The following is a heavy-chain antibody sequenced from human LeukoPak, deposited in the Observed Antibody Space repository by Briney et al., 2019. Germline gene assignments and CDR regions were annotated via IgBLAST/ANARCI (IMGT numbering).Heavy chain of an antibody. CDR3: ARGRGGDYVPSRFDY. V-gene: IGHV3-23*01. CDR1: GFAFSGFA. J-gene: IGHJ4*02. D-gene: IGHD4-17*01. Sequence: PGGSLKLSCSASGFAFSGFAMGWVRQAAGRGLKWVASISGSGDNTYYADSVEGRFTVSRDNAKNTLYLQMNSLTAEDTALYYCARGRGGDYVPSRFDYWGQGTLVTVSS. CDR2: ISGSGDNT.